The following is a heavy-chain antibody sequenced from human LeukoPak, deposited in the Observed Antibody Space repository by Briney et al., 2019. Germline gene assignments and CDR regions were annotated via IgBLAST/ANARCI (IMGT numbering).Heavy chain of an antibody. CDR3: AQDMTMIVVVTLFDY. CDR2: ISGSGGST. J-gene: IGHJ4*02. V-gene: IGHV3-23*01. D-gene: IGHD3-22*01. CDR1: GFTVSSNY. Sequence: GGSLRLSCAASGFTVSSNYMSWVRQAPGKGLEWVSAISGSGGSTYYADSVKGRFTISRDNSKHTLYLQMNSLRAEDTAVYYCAQDMTMIVVVTLFDYWGQGTLVTVSS.